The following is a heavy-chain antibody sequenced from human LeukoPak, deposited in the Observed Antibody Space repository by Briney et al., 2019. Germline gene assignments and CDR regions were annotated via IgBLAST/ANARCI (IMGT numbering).Heavy chain of an antibody. Sequence: SETLSLTCTVSGGSISSSSYYWGWIRQPPGKGLEWIGSIYYSGSTNYNPSRKSRVTISVDTSKNQFSLKLSSVTAADTAVYYCARHHYDFWSGYWFDPWGQGTLVTVSS. V-gene: IGHV4-39*01. J-gene: IGHJ5*02. CDR3: ARHHYDFWSGYWFDP. D-gene: IGHD3-3*01. CDR1: GGSISSSSYY. CDR2: IYYSGST.